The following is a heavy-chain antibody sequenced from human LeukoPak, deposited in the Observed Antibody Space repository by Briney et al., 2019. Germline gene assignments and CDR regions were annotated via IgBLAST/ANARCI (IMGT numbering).Heavy chain of an antibody. J-gene: IGHJ5*02. D-gene: IGHD6-13*01. CDR3: ARARQQLVWANWFDP. CDR2: ISAYNGKT. Sequence: ASVKVSCKASGYTFSSYGISWVRQAPGQGLEWMGWISAYNGKTKYAQKLQGRVTMTTETSTSTAYMELRSLRSDDTAVYYCARARQQLVWANWFDPWAREPWSPSPQ. CDR1: GYTFSSYG. V-gene: IGHV1-18*01.